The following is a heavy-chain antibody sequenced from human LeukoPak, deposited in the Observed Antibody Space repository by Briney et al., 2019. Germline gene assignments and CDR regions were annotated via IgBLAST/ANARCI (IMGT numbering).Heavy chain of an antibody. CDR3: ARALYCSSTSCYMNNRFDP. V-gene: IGHV4-31*03. CDR2: IYYSGST. Sequence: PSQTLSLTCTVSGGSISSGGYYWSWIRQHPGKGLEWIGYIYYSGSTYYNPSLKSRVTISVDTSKNQFSLKLSSVTAADTAVYYCARALYCSSTSCYMNNRFDPWGQGTLVTVSS. D-gene: IGHD2-2*02. CDR1: GGSISSGGYY. J-gene: IGHJ5*02.